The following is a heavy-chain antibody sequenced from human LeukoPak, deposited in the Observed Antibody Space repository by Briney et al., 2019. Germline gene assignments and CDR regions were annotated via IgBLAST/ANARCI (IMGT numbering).Heavy chain of an antibody. D-gene: IGHD3-22*01. J-gene: IGHJ3*02. Sequence: GGSLRLSCAASGFTFDDYAMHWVRQAPGKGLEWVSGISWNSGSIGYADSVKGRFTISRDNAKNSLYLQMNSLRAEDTALYYCAKDGGSDYYDREGDAFDIWGQGTMVTVSS. CDR1: GFTFDDYA. CDR3: AKDGGSDYYDREGDAFDI. V-gene: IGHV3-9*01. CDR2: ISWNSGSI.